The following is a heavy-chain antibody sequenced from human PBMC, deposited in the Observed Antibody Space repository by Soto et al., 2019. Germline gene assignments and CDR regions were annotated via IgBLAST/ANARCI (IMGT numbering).Heavy chain of an antibody. J-gene: IGHJ6*02. V-gene: IGHV1-69*01. CDR2: XIPISGTA. D-gene: IGHD2-2*01. CDR1: GGTFSSYA. Sequence: QVQLVQSGAEVKKPGSSVKVSCKASGGTFSSYAISWVRQAPGQGLXXXXXXIPISGTANYAQKFQGRVTITADESTSTAYMELSSLRSEDTAVYYCARSQGSSTSLEIYYYYYYGMDVWGQGTTVTVSS. CDR3: ARSQGSSTSLEIYYYYYYGMDV.